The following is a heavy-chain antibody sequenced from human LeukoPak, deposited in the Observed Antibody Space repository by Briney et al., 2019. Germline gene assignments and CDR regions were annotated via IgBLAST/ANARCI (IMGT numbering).Heavy chain of an antibody. CDR2: IYSGGST. Sequence: GGSLRLPCAASGFTVSRNYMSWVRQAPGKGLEWVSVIYSGGSTYYGDSVKGRFTISRDNARNSLYLQMNSLRAEDTAVYYRARVSHLGYYFDYWGQGTLVTVSS. CDR1: GFTVSRNY. J-gene: IGHJ4*02. D-gene: IGHD3-22*01. V-gene: IGHV3-53*01. CDR3: ARVSHLGYYFDY.